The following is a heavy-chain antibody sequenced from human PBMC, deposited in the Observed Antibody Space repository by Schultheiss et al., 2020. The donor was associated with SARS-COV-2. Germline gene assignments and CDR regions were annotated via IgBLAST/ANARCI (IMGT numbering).Heavy chain of an antibody. J-gene: IGHJ3*02. D-gene: IGHD1-1*01. CDR3: AKDNWAQWAQRRIDAFDI. Sequence: GGSLRLSCAASGFTFNDYWMSWVRQAPGKGLEWVANINQDGSEKKYLNSVKGRFTISRDNAKNSLYLQMNSLRAEDTAVYYCAKDNWAQWAQRRIDAFDIWGQGTLVTVSS. CDR2: INQDGSEK. V-gene: IGHV3-7*01. CDR1: GFTFNDYW.